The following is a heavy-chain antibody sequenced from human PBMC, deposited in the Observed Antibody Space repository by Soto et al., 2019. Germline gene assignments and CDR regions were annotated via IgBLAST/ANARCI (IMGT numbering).Heavy chain of an antibody. Sequence: GGSLRLSCEASGFTFSDFGMSWVRQIPGKGLEWVSTVNNDGRNTHYADSVEGRFTISRDNSKNTLYLQMGSLRAEDTAIYYCAKDAGNEESLFDYWGQGTLVTISS. J-gene: IGHJ4*02. CDR1: GFTFSDFG. CDR2: VNNDGRNT. CDR3: AKDAGNEESLFDY. V-gene: IGHV3-23*01.